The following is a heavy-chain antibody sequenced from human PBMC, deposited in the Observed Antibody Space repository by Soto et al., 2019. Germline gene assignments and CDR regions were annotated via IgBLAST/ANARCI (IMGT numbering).Heavy chain of an antibody. J-gene: IGHJ4*02. CDR2: ISAHNGNT. V-gene: IGHV1-18*01. CDR3: ARGRYGDY. Sequence: QVHLVQSGAEVKKPGASVKVSCKGSGYAFTTYGITWVRQAPGQGVEWMGWISAHNGNTNYAQKLQGRVTVTRDTYTSTAYMELRSLRSDDTAVYYCARGRYGDYWGQGALVTVSS. CDR1: GYAFTTYG. D-gene: IGHD1-1*01.